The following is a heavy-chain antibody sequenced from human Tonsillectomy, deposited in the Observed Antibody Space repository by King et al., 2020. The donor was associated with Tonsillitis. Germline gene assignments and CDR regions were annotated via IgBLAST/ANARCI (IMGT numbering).Heavy chain of an antibody. CDR3: AKDLPYSSGYFDY. CDR2: ISCSGGST. CDR1: GFTFSSYA. Sequence: VQLVESGGGLVQPGGSLRLSCAASGFTFSSYAMSWVRQAPGKGLEWVSAISCSGGSTFYADSGKGRVTISRDNSKNTRYLQMNSLRGGDTAVYYCAKDLPYSSGYFDYWGQGILVTVSS. D-gene: IGHD6-19*01. J-gene: IGHJ4*02. V-gene: IGHV3-23*04.